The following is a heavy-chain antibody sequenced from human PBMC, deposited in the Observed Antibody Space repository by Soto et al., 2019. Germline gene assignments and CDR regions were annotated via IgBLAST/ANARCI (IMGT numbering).Heavy chain of an antibody. CDR3: AGETGSSSWYVY. D-gene: IGHD6-13*01. CDR2: IIPIFGTA. Sequence: ASVKVSCKASGGTFSSYAISWVRQAPGQGLEWMGGIIPIFGTANYAQKFQGRVTITADESTSTAYMELSSLRSEDTAVYYCAGETGSSSWYVYWGQGTLVTVSS. CDR1: GGTFSSYA. J-gene: IGHJ4*02. V-gene: IGHV1-69*13.